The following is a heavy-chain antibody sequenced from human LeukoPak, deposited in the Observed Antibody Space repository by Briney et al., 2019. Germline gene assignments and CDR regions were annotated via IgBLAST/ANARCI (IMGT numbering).Heavy chain of an antibody. CDR3: ARAAVTHTGTYCYYYMDV. CDR2: IYYSGST. J-gene: IGHJ6*03. Sequence: PSETLSLTCTVSGGSLSNYYWSWIRQPPGKGLEWIGSIYYSGSTYYNPSLKSRVTISVDTSKNQFSLKLSSVTAADTAVYYCARAAVTHTGTYCYYYMDVWGKGTTVTVSS. V-gene: IGHV4-39*07. D-gene: IGHD4-17*01. CDR1: GGSLSNYY.